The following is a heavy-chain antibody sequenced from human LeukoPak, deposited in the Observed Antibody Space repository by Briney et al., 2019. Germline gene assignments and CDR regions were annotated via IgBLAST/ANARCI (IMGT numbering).Heavy chain of an antibody. CDR1: GFTFSAYV. CDR2: ISSSGGTT. Sequence: GGSLRLSCAASGFTFSAYVMSWVRQAPGKGLEWVSTISSSGGTTYYADSVKGRFTISRDNSKSTLYLQVNSLRAEDTAVYYCASPTTVTRYWGQGTLVTVSS. J-gene: IGHJ4*02. D-gene: IGHD4-17*01. V-gene: IGHV3-23*01. CDR3: ASPTTVTRY.